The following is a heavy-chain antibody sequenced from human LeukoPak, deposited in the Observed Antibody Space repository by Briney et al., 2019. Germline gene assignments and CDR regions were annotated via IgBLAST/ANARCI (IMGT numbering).Heavy chain of an antibody. CDR1: GFTFSSYG. V-gene: IGHV3-30*18. CDR3: AKPQGWSGYINWLDS. Sequence: GGSLRLSCAASGFTFSSYGMHWVRQAPVKGLEWVAVILSDGTTKYYADSVRGRFTISRDNSKNTLYLQMYNLRTEDTAIYYCAKPQGWSGYINWLDSWGQGTRVTVSS. D-gene: IGHD3-3*01. J-gene: IGHJ5*01. CDR2: ILSDGTTK.